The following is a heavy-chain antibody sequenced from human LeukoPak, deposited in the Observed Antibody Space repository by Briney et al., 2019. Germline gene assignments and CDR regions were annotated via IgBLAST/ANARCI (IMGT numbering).Heavy chain of an antibody. D-gene: IGHD2-15*01. V-gene: IGHV1-69*06. Sequence: GASVKVSCKASGGTFSSYAITWVRQAPGQGLEWVGRIIHMFGRANYAQKFQGRVTMSADKATSTAYMELSSLRSEDTAVYYCARARGSDRAFDIWGQGTMVTVSS. CDR1: GGTFSSYA. CDR2: IIHMFGRA. CDR3: ARARGSDRAFDI. J-gene: IGHJ3*02.